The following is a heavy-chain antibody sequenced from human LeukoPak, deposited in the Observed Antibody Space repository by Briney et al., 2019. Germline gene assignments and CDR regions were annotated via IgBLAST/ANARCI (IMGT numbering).Heavy chain of an antibody. J-gene: IGHJ4*02. Sequence: GRSLRLSCAASGFTFSSYAMHWVRQAPGKGLEWVSAISGSGGSTYYADSVKGRFTISRDNSKNTLYLQMNSLRAEDTAVYYCAKLVVVAAINTRGVVDYWGQGTLVTVSS. D-gene: IGHD2-15*01. V-gene: IGHV3-23*01. CDR3: AKLVVVAAINTRGVVDY. CDR2: ISGSGGST. CDR1: GFTFSSYA.